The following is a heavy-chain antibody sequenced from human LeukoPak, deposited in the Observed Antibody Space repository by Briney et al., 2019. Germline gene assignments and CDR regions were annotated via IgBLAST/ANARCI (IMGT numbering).Heavy chain of an antibody. Sequence: SETLSLTCTVSGDSISSYYWSWIRQPPGRGLGWIGYIHYSGSTNYNPSLKSRVTISVDTSKNQFSLKMTSVTAADTAVYYCARQGPGRRAFDIWGQGTTVTVSS. CDR1: GDSISSYY. CDR2: IHYSGST. CDR3: ARQGPGRRAFDI. D-gene: IGHD2-15*01. V-gene: IGHV4-59*08. J-gene: IGHJ3*02.